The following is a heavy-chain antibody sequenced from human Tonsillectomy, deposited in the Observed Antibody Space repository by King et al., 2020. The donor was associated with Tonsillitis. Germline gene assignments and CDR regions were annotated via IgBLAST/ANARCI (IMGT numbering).Heavy chain of an antibody. Sequence: VQLVESGGGLVKRGGSLRLSCSASGFTFSDFSMTWIRQAPGKGLEWGSYISSSSSHTNYADSVKGRFTISRDNVKNSLYLQMISLRAEDTAVYYCARKNGAYDYDYWGQGTLVTVSS. CDR3: ARKNGAYDYDY. J-gene: IGHJ4*02. CDR2: ISSSSSHT. D-gene: IGHD5-12*01. CDR1: GFTFSDFS. V-gene: IGHV3-11*05.